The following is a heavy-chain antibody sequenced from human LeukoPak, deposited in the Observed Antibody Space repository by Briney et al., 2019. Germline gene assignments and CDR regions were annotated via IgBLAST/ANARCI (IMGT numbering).Heavy chain of an antibody. V-gene: IGHV3-53*01. J-gene: IGHJ4*02. CDR3: ARGSEDWNYLVHGGFDY. D-gene: IGHD1-7*01. Sequence: AGGSLRLSCGASGFTVSSNYMSWVRQAPGKGLEWVSVIYSGGSTYYADSVKGRFTISRDNSKNTLYLQVNSLRAEDTAVYYCARGSEDWNYLVHGGFDYWGQGTLVTASS. CDR2: IYSGGST. CDR1: GFTVSSNY.